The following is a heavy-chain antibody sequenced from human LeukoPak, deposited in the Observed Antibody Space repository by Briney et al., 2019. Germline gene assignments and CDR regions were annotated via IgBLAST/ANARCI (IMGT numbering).Heavy chain of an antibody. J-gene: IGHJ4*02. D-gene: IGHD3-22*01. CDR2: IYWDDDK. CDR3: AHSGVYYSSGYYVNGAYYYFDY. Sequence: SGPTLVHPTRTLTLTCTSSGFSLSTSGVGVGWIRQPPGKALEWLALIYWDDDKRYSPSLKSRLTITKDTSKNQVVLTMTNMDPVDTATYYCAHSGVYYSSGYYVNGAYYYFDYWGQGTLVTVSS. CDR1: GFSLSTSGVG. V-gene: IGHV2-5*02.